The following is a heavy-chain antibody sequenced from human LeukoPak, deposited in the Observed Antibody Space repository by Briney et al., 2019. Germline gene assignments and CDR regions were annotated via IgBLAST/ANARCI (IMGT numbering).Heavy chain of an antibody. CDR1: GFTFGDCA. D-gene: IGHD3-16*02. CDR3: TRVYYDYVWGSYRYNKFCYFDY. Sequence: GGSLRLSCTASGFTFGDCAMSWVRQAPGKGLEWVGFIRSKAYGGTTEYAASVKGRFTISRDDSKSIAYLQMNSLKTEDTAVYYCTRVYYDYVWGSYRYNKFCYFDYWGQGTLVTVSS. J-gene: IGHJ4*02. V-gene: IGHV3-49*04. CDR2: IRSKAYGGTT.